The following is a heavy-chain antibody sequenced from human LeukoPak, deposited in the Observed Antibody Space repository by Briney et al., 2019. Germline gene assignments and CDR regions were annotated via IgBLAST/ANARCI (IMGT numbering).Heavy chain of an antibody. CDR1: GFTFSNYA. J-gene: IGHJ3*01. CDR3: ARLRDSVAFDV. Sequence: QSGGSLRLSCAASGFTFSNYAMTWVRQAPGKGLEWVSTISDSGSTFYADSVRGRFTISRDNSKNTLYLQMSSLRAEDTAVYYCARLRDSVAFDVWGQGTMVTVSS. V-gene: IGHV3-23*01. D-gene: IGHD2-21*02. CDR2: ISDSGST.